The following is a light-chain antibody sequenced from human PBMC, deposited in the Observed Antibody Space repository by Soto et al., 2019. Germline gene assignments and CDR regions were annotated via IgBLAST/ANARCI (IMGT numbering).Light chain of an antibody. Sequence: QSVLTQPPSVSGAPGQSVTISCTGSSSNIGAGYDVHWYQQLPGTAPKLLIYGNSNRPSGVPDRFSGSKSGTSASLAITGLRAEDEADYYCQSYDSSLSGYVFGTGTKVTVL. V-gene: IGLV1-40*01. CDR2: GNS. J-gene: IGLJ1*01. CDR3: QSYDSSLSGYV. CDR1: SSNIGAGYD.